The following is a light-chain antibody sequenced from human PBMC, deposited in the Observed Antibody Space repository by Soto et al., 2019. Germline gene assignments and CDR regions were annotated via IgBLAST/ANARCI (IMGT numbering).Light chain of an antibody. J-gene: IGKJ1*01. CDR1: QSVSSNY. CDR3: QQYGSSPPTT. CDR2: GAS. V-gene: IGKV3-20*01. Sequence: EIVLTQSPGTLSLSPGERATLSCRASQSVSSNYLAWYQQKPGQSPRLLIYGASSRATGIPDRFSGSGSGTDLTLTISRLEPEDFAVYYWQQYGSSPPTTFGQATKVEIK.